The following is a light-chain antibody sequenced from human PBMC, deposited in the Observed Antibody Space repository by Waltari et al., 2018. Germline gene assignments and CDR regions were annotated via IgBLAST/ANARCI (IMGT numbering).Light chain of an antibody. CDR3: QQSYTLPYT. V-gene: IGKV1-39*01. CDR1: QTIYNS. J-gene: IGKJ2*01. Sequence: DIQMTQSPSPLSASVGDRVTITCRASQTIYNSLNWYQQKPGKAPKLLISDTSTLQSWVPSRCSGRGSGTEFTLTISRLQPEDFGTYYCQQSYTLPYTFGQGTKLDI. CDR2: DTS.